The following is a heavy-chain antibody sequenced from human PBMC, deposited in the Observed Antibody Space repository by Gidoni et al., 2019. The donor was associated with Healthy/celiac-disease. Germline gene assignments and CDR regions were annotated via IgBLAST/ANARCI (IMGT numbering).Heavy chain of an antibody. CDR3: ARNPDGPGIAVAGIGE. J-gene: IGHJ4*02. V-gene: IGHV3-48*01. Sequence: EVQLVESGGGLVQPGGSLRLSCAASGFTFSSYSMHWVRQAPGKGLEWVSYISSSSSTIYYADSVKGRFTISRDNAKNSLYLQMNSLRAEDTAVYYCARNPDGPGIAVAGIGEWGQGTLVTVSS. CDR2: ISSSSSTI. CDR1: GFTFSSYS. D-gene: IGHD6-19*01.